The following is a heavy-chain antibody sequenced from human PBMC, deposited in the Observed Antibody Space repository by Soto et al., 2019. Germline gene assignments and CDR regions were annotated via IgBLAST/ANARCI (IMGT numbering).Heavy chain of an antibody. CDR3: ARETRGYCSGGSCYVPPANWFDP. D-gene: IGHD2-15*01. CDR1: GCTFSSYA. CDR2: IIPILGIA. Sequence: GASVKVSCKDSGCTFSSYAISWVRQAPGRGLEWMGRIIPILGIANYAQKFQGRVTITADKSTSTAYMELSSLRSEDTAVYYCARETRGYCSGGSCYVPPANWFDPWGQGSLVTVSS. V-gene: IGHV1-69*04. J-gene: IGHJ5*02.